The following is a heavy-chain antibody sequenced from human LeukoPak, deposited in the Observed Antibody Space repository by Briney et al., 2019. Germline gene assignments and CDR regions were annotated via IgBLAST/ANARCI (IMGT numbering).Heavy chain of an antibody. V-gene: IGHV4-4*07. CDR3: ARTTEDCSSTSCYQYWFDP. CDR2: IYTSGST. CDR1: GGSISSYY. Sequence: SETLSLTCTVSGGSISSYYWSWIRQPAGKGLEWIGRIYTSGSTNYNPSLKSRVTISVDTSKNQFSLKLNSVTAADTAVYYRARTTEDCSSTSCYQYWFDPWGQGTLVTVSS. J-gene: IGHJ5*02. D-gene: IGHD2-2*01.